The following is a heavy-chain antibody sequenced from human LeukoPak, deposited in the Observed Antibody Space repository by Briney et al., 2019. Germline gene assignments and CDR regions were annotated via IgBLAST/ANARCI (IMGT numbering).Heavy chain of an antibody. CDR2: IYYSGST. J-gene: IGHJ4*02. CDR1: GGSISSYY. V-gene: IGHV4-59*01. Sequence: SETLSLTCTVSGGSISSYYWSWIRQPPEEGLEWIGYIYYSGSTNYNPSLKSRVTISVDTSKNQFSLKLSSVTAADTAVYFCARARRYSTSWYYFDYWGQGTLVTVSS. D-gene: IGHD2-2*01. CDR3: ARARRYSTSWYYFDY.